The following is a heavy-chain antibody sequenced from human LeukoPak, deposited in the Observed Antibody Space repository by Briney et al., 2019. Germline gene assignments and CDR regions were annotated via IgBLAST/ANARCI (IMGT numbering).Heavy chain of an antibody. J-gene: IGHJ4*02. Sequence: PSETLSLTCTVSGGPISSYYWSWIRQPPGKGLEWIGYIYYSGSTNYNPSLKSRVTISVDTSKNQFSLKLSSGTAADTAVYYCTLLQRGAVGYWGQGTLVTVSS. CDR1: GGPISSYY. D-gene: IGHD1-26*01. V-gene: IGHV4-59*13. CDR2: IYYSGST. CDR3: TLLQRGAVGY.